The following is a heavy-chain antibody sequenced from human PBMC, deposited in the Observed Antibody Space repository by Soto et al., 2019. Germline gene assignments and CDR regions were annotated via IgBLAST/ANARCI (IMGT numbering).Heavy chain of an antibody. V-gene: IGHV3-21*01. D-gene: IGHD6-13*01. CDR2: ISSSSSYI. CDR3: ARDGAAAGTEFDY. Sequence: EVQLVESGGGLVQPGGSLRLSCAASGFTFSSYDMHWVRQATGKGLEWVSSISSSSSYIYYADSVKGRFTISRDNAKNSLYLQMNSLRAEDTAVYYCARDGAAAGTEFDYWGQGTLVTVSS. J-gene: IGHJ4*02. CDR1: GFTFSSYD.